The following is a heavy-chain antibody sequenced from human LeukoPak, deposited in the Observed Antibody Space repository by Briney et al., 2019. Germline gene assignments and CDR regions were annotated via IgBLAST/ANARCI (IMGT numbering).Heavy chain of an antibody. CDR3: AREANDILTGYRPFDY. V-gene: IGHV1-2*02. J-gene: IGHJ4*02. D-gene: IGHD3-9*01. CDR2: INPNSGGT. Sequence: RASVKVSCKASGYTFTGYYMHWVRQAPGQGLEWMGWINPNSGGTNYAQKFQGRVTMTRDTSISTAYMELSRLRSDDTAVYYCAREANDILTGYRPFDYWGQGTLVTVSS. CDR1: GYTFTGYY.